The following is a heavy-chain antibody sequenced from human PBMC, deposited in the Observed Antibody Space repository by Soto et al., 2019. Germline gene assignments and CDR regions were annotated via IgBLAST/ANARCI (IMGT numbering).Heavy chain of an antibody. V-gene: IGHV3-9*01. CDR1: GFTFDDYA. J-gene: IGHJ4*02. CDR2: ISWNSGSI. Sequence: ESGGGLVQPGRSLRLSCAASGFTFDDYAMHWVRQAPGKGLEWVSGISWNSGSIGYADSVKGRFTISRDNAKNSLYLQMNSLRAEDTALYYCAKGNAADFDYWGQGTLVTVSS. CDR3: AKGNAADFDY.